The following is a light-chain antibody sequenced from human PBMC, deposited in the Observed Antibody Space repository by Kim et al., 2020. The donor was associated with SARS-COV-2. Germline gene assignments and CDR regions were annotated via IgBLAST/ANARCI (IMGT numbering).Light chain of an antibody. Sequence: EIVLTQSPATLSLSPGERATLSCRASQSVSNNLAWYQQRPGQAPRLLIYDASNRATGIPARFSGSGSGTDFTLTISSLEPEDFAVYYCQQRRKWPLTFGGGTKVDIK. CDR1: QSVSNN. CDR2: DAS. V-gene: IGKV3-11*01. CDR3: QQRRKWPLT. J-gene: IGKJ4*01.